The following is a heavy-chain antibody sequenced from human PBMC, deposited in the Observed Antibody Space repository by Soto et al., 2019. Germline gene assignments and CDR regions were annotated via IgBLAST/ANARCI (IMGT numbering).Heavy chain of an antibody. V-gene: IGHV3-23*01. J-gene: IGHJ3*02. D-gene: IGHD3-10*01. CDR1: GFRFSGYA. CDR3: SKKSYCCAGDRGPLDI. Sequence: EVQLLESGGGLVQPGGSLRLSCAASGFRFSGYAMNWVRQAPGKGLEWVSVISGNGDTTFYADSVKGPLTISRDNSRNTLYLQMNSLRAEDTALYYCSKKSYCCAGDRGPLDIWGQGTMVTVSS. CDR2: ISGNGDTT.